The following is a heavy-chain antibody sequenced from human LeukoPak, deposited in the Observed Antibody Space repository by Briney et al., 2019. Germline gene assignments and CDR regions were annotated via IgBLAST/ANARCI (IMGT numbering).Heavy chain of an antibody. V-gene: IGHV3-53*01. CDR2: IYSGGTT. J-gene: IGHJ5*02. Sequence: GGSLRLSCAASGFTVSRSYMIWARQAPGKGLEWVSVIYSGGTTYYADSVKGRFTISRDNSKNTLYLQMNSLRAEDTAVYYCARVRGYSQSNWVDPWGQGTMVTVSA. CDR1: GFTVSRSY. CDR3: ARVRGYSQSNWVDP. D-gene: IGHD5-18*01.